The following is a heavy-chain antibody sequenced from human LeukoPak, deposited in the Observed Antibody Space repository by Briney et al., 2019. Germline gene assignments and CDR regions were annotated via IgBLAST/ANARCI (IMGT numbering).Heavy chain of an antibody. CDR1: GYTFTSFH. CDR3: ARTTTPIVVVVAATFYDAFDI. CDR2: IIPIFGTA. D-gene: IGHD2-15*01. Sequence: ASVKVSCKTSGYTFTSFHMHWVRQAPGQGLEWMGGIIPIFGTANYAQKFQGRVTITADESTSTAYMELSRLRSEDTAVYYCARTTTPIVVVVAATFYDAFDIWGQGTMVTVSS. J-gene: IGHJ3*02. V-gene: IGHV1-69*13.